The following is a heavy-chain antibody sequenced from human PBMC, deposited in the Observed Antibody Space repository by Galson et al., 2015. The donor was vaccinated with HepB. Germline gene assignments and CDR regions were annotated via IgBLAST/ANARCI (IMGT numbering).Heavy chain of an antibody. V-gene: IGHV3-30*18. CDR3: AKDRPSGSYYGDYFDY. CDR1: GFTFSSYG. CDR2: ISYDGSNK. D-gene: IGHD1-26*01. Sequence: SLRLSCAASGFTFSSYGMHWVRQAPGKGLEWVAVISYDGSNKYYADSVKGRFTISRDNSKNTLYLQMNSLRAEDTAVYYCAKDRPSGSYYGDYFDYWGQGTLVTVSS. J-gene: IGHJ4*02.